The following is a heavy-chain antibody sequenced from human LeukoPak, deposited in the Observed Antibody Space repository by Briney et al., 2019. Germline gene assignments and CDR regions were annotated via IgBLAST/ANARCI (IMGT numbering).Heavy chain of an antibody. D-gene: IGHD6-13*01. J-gene: IGHJ6*02. CDR1: GFTFSSYG. CDR3: AKASGRGGTAYSSSWYYYYGMDV. V-gene: IGHV3-30*18. CDR2: ISYDGSNK. Sequence: GGSLRLSCAASGFTFSSYGMHWVRQAPGKGLEWVAVISYDGSNKYYADSVKGRFTISRDNSKNTLYLQMNSLRAEDTAVYYCAKASGRGGTAYSSSWYYYYGMDVWGQGTTVTVSS.